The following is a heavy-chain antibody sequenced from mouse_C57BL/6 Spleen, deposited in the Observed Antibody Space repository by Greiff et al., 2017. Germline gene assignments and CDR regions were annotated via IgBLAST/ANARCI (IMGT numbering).Heavy chain of an antibody. V-gene: IGHV1-52*01. J-gene: IGHJ2*01. CDR2: IDPSDSET. CDR3: AREDYGSSYGRFDY. CDR1: GYTFTSYW. D-gene: IGHD1-1*01. Sequence: QVQLQQPGAELVRPGSSVKLSCKASGYTFTSYWMHWVKQRPIQGLEWIGNIDPSDSETHYNQKFKDKATLTVDKSSSTAYMQLSSLTSEDSAVYYCAREDYGSSYGRFDYWGQGTTLTVSS.